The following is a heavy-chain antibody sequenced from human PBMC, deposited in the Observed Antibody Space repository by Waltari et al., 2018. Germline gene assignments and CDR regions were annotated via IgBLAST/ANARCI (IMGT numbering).Heavy chain of an antibody. J-gene: IGHJ2*01. V-gene: IGHV3-48*04. CDR2: ISSSSSTI. D-gene: IGHD1-26*01. CDR3: ARDNFWELDWYFDL. Sequence: EVQLVESGGGLVQPGGSLSLSCAASGFPFSSYSMNWVRQAPGKGLEWVSYISSSSSTIYYADSVKGRFTISRDNAKNSLYLQMNSLRAEDTAVYYCARDNFWELDWYFDLWGRGTLVTVSS. CDR1: GFPFSSYS.